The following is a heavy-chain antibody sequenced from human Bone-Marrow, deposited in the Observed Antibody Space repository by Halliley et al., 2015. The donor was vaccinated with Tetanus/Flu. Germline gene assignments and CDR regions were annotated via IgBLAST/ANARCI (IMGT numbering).Heavy chain of an antibody. Sequence: TLSLTCAVSGGSITRGGFYWSWIRQPPGKGLEYVGYISNSGSTYYKPSLKSRLTISVDTSENQVSLKLNSVTAADTAVYYCARVAGDYGDIYPQHWGQGTLVTVSS. CDR1: GGSITRGGFY. CDR3: ARVAGDYGDIYPQH. V-gene: IGHV4-30-4*01. CDR2: ISNSGST. J-gene: IGHJ1*01. D-gene: IGHD4-17*01.